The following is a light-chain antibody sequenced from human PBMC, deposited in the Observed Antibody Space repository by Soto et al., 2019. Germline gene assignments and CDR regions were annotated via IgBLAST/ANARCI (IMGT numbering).Light chain of an antibody. Sequence: ETVLTQSPGNLSLSPGERAALSCRASQSVSGRYLAWYQQKPGQAPRLLIYGASTRATGIPDRFSGSGSGTDFTLTISRLEPEDFAVYYCQQYGSPRRTFGQRTKVGIK. V-gene: IGKV3-20*01. CDR1: QSVSGRY. CDR2: GAS. J-gene: IGKJ1*01. CDR3: QQYGSPRRT.